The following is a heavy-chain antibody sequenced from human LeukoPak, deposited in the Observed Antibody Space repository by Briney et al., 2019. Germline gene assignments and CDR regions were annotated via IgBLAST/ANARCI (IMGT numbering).Heavy chain of an antibody. D-gene: IGHD6-13*01. CDR2: IRYDGSNK. Sequence: GGSLRLSCAASGFTFSSYGMHWVRQAPGKGLEWVAFIRYDGSNKYYADSVKGRFTISRDNSKNTLYLQMNSLRAEDTAVYYCAKREVKYSSWHTDGHPLPDYWGQGTLVTVSS. V-gene: IGHV3-30*02. CDR1: GFTFSSYG. J-gene: IGHJ4*02. CDR3: AKREVKYSSWHTDGHPLPDY.